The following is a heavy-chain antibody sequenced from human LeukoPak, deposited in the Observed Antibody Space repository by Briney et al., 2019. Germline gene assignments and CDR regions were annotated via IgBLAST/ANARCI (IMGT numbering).Heavy chain of an antibody. J-gene: IGHJ5*02. CDR3: ARRGP. Sequence: GGSLRLSCAASGFTFSSYSMNWVRQAPGKGLEWVSYISSSSNNIYYADSVKGRFTMSRDDAKNSLYLQMNSLRAEDTAVYYCARRGPWGQGTLVTVSS. CDR1: GFTFSSYS. V-gene: IGHV3-48*01. CDR2: ISSSSNNI.